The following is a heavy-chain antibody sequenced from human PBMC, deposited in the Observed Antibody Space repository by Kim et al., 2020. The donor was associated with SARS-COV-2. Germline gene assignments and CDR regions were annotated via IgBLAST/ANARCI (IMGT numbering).Heavy chain of an antibody. D-gene: IGHD6-19*01. J-gene: IGHJ4*02. V-gene: IGHV1-18*01. Sequence: NYAQKLQGRVTMTTDTSTSTAYMELRSLRSDDTAVYYCARGGAVAATVDYWGQGTLVTVSS. CDR3: ARGGAVAATVDY.